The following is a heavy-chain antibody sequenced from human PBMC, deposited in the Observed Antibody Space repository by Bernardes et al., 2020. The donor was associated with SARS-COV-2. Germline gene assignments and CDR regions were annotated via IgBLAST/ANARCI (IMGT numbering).Heavy chain of an antibody. CDR3: ARPITPYSGSFSVFDI. J-gene: IGHJ3*02. Sequence: SEPLSLTCTVSGDSISSSNFFWGWIRQPPGKGLEWIGSISYIGGAYYSPSLKSRVTISVDTSNNQFSLKLNSATAADTAVYYCARPITPYSGSFSVFDIWGQGTMVTVSS. D-gene: IGHD1-26*01. CDR1: GDSISSSNFF. V-gene: IGHV4-39*01. CDR2: ISYIGGA.